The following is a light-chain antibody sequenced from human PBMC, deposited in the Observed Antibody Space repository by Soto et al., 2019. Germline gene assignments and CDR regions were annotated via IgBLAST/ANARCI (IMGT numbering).Light chain of an antibody. J-gene: IGKJ5*01. CDR2: AAS. CDR1: QGITNY. Sequence: IPLTQSPSSLSASVGDRVTITCRASQGITNYLAWYQQNPGKAPKLLIYAASTLQSGVPSRFSGSGSGTDFTLTISSLQPEDFATYFCQQVDSYPITFGQGPRLEIK. CDR3: QQVDSYPIT. V-gene: IGKV1-9*01.